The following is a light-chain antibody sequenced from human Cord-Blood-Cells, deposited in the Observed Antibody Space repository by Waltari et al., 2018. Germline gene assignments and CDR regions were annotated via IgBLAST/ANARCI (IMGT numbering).Light chain of an antibody. CDR3: SSYTGSSTLV. J-gene: IGLJ3*02. CDR1: SSDVGGYNY. V-gene: IGLV2-14*01. CDR2: DVG. Sequence: QSALTQPASVSGSPGQSITISCTGTSSDVGGYNYVSWYQQHPGKAPKLMIYDVGKRPSGVSHRLSGSKSGNTASLTISGLQAEDEADYYCSSYTGSSTLVFGGGTKLTVL.